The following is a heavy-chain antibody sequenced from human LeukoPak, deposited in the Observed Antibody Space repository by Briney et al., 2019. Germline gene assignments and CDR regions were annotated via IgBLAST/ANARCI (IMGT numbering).Heavy chain of an antibody. Sequence: KSSETLSLTCTVSGGSVSSGSYYWSWIRQPPGKGLEWIGYINYSGSTNYNPSLKSRVTISVDTSKNQFSLKLSSVTAADTAVYYCARFTYYYDSSGYIFDYWGQGTLVTVSS. CDR3: ARFTYYYDSSGYIFDY. CDR2: INYSGST. D-gene: IGHD3-22*01. J-gene: IGHJ4*02. V-gene: IGHV4-61*01. CDR1: GGSVSSGSYY.